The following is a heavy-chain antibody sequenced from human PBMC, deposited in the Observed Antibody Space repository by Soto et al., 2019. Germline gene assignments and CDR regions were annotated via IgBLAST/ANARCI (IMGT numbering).Heavy chain of an antibody. D-gene: IGHD1-26*01. J-gene: IGHJ6*02. CDR3: ARDGRRGYDLDV. CDR2: ISASRTTI. CDR1: GFTFTDYS. V-gene: IGHV3-48*02. Sequence: EGQLVESGGGLVQPGGSLRLCCTVSGFTFTDYSLNWVRQAPGKGLEWLSYISASRTTIYYAGSVRGRFTVSRDNAKNSLYLQMNSLRDDDTAVYYCARDGRRGYDLDVWGQGTMVTVSS.